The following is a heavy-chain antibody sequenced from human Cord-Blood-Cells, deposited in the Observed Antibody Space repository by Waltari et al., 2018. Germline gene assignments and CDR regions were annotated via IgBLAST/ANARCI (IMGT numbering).Heavy chain of an antibody. J-gene: IGHJ4*02. V-gene: IGHV4-34*01. CDR2: INHSGST. Sequence: QVQLQQWGAGLLKPSETLSLTCAVYGGSFSGYYWSWIRQPPGKGLEWIGEINHSGSTNYNPSLKSRVTISVDTSKNQFSLKLSSVTAADTAVYYCARGRVDWIFDYWGQGTLVTVSS. D-gene: IGHD1-1*01. CDR1: GGSFSGYY. CDR3: ARGRVDWIFDY.